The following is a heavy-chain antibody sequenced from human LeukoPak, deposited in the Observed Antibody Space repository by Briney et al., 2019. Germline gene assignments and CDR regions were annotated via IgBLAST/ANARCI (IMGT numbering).Heavy chain of an antibody. Sequence: KPSETLSLTCTVSGGSISSSNYYWGWIRQPPGKGLEWIGSIYYSGSTYYNPSLKSRVTISVDTSKNQFSLKLSSVTAADTAVYYCARALLGLDGDYFDYWGQGTLVTVSS. CDR2: IYYSGST. CDR3: ARALLGLDGDYFDY. J-gene: IGHJ4*02. CDR1: GGSISSSNYY. D-gene: IGHD4-17*01. V-gene: IGHV4-39*07.